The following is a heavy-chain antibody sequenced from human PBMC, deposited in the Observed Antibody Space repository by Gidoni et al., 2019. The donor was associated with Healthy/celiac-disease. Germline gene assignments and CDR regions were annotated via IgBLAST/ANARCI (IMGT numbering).Heavy chain of an antibody. D-gene: IGHD3-10*01. CDR3: ARDLGGTGRYYFDY. J-gene: IGHJ4*02. Sequence: QVQLVESGGGVVPPGRSLRLACAASGLTFSSYAMHWVRQAPGKGLEWVAVISYDGSNKYYADSVKGRFTISRDNSKNTLYLQMNSLRAEDTAVYYCARDLGGTGRYYFDYWGQGTLVTVSS. V-gene: IGHV3-30-3*01. CDR1: GLTFSSYA. CDR2: ISYDGSNK.